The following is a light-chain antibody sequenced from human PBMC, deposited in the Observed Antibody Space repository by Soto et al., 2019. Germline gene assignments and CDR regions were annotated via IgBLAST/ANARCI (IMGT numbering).Light chain of an antibody. CDR1: QSVSSSY. J-gene: IGKJ1*01. Sequence: EIVLTQSPGTLSLSPGERATLSCRASQSVSSSYLAWYQQKPGQAPRLLIYGASSRATGIPDRFSGSGSGTDFPLTISRLEPEDFAVYYCQQYGSSPPNTFGQGTKVDIK. V-gene: IGKV3-20*01. CDR2: GAS. CDR3: QQYGSSPPNT.